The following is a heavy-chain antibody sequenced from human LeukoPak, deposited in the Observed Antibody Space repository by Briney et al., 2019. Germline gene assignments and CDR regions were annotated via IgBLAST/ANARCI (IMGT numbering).Heavy chain of an antibody. Sequence: SETLSLTCTVSGGSISSHYWSWIRQPTGKGLEWIGYIYYSGSTNYNPSLKSRVTISADTSKNQFSLKLSSVTAADTAVYYCARSREGDGFRYFDYWGQGTLVTVSS. J-gene: IGHJ4*02. V-gene: IGHV4-59*11. CDR2: IYYSGST. CDR3: ARSREGDGFRYFDY. CDR1: GGSISSHY. D-gene: IGHD5-24*01.